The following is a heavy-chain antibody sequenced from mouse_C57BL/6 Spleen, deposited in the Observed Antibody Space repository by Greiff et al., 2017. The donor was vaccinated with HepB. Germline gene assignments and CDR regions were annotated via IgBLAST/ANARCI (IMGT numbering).Heavy chain of an antibody. D-gene: IGHD2-1*01. CDR3: LLGYYAMDY. CDR2: IDPSDSYT. CDR1: GYTFTSYW. J-gene: IGHJ4*01. Sequence: QVQLQQPGAELVMPGASVKLSCKASGYTFTSYWMHWVKQRPGQGLEWIGEIDPSDSYTNYNQKFKGKSTLTVDKSSSTAYMQLSSLTSEDSAVYYCLLGYYAMDYWGQGTSVTVSS. V-gene: IGHV1-69*01.